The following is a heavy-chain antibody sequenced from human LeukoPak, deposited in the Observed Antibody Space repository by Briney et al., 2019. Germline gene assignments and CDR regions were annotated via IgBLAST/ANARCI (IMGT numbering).Heavy chain of an antibody. Sequence: ASVTVSYKASGYTFTVYYMHWVRQAPGQGLEGMGWINPNSGRTNYAQKLQGRVTMTRDTSISTAYMELSRLRSDDTAVYYCAREVYYDSSGYPSDYWGQGTLVTVSS. CDR3: AREVYYDSSGYPSDY. J-gene: IGHJ4*02. D-gene: IGHD3-22*01. V-gene: IGHV1-2*02. CDR2: INPNSGRT. CDR1: GYTFTVYY.